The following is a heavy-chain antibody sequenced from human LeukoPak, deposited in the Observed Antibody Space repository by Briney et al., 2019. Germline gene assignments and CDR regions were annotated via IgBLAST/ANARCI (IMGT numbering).Heavy chain of an antibody. CDR3: AKGDDYYYGMDV. V-gene: IGHV3-23*01. CDR1: GFTFSSYA. Sequence: SGGSLRLSCAASGFTFSSYAMSWVRQAPGKGLEWVSAISGSGGSTYYADSVKGRFTISRDNSKNTLYLQMSSLRAEDTAVYYCAKGDDYYYGMDVWGQGTTVTVSS. CDR2: ISGSGGST. J-gene: IGHJ6*02.